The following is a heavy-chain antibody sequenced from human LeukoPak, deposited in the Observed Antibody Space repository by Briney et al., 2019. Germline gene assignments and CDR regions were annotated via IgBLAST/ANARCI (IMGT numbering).Heavy chain of an antibody. J-gene: IGHJ4*02. D-gene: IGHD3-10*01. Sequence: GGSLRLSCGASGFTFSRYAMSWVRQAPGKGLEWVSVIYSGGNTYYADSVKGRFTISRDNSKNTLYLQMNSLRAEGTAVYYCARNFISMVRGVIITTYFDYWGQGTLVTVSS. CDR1: GFTFSRYA. CDR3: ARNFISMVRGVIITTYFDY. V-gene: IGHV3-53*01. CDR2: IYSGGNT.